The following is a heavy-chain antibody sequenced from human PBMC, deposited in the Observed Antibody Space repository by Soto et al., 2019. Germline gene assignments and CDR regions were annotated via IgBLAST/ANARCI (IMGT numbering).Heavy chain of an antibody. V-gene: IGHV5-51*01. CDR1: GYSFNTYW. Sequence: GESLKISCKGSGYSFNTYWLGWVRQMPGKGLEWMGIIYPGDSDTTYSPSFQGQVTISADKSISTAYLQWSSLEAADTATYYCASSINTKAGRGSFGFWGQGTRVTVSS. J-gene: IGHJ5*01. CDR2: IYPGDSDT. D-gene: IGHD6-6*01. CDR3: ASSINTKAGRGSFGF.